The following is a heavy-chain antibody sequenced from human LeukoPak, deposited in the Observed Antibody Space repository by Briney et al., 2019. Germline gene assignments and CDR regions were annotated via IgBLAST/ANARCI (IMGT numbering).Heavy chain of an antibody. J-gene: IGHJ6*03. Sequence: HSETLSLTCTVSGGSTSSNYWSWIRQPPGKGLEWIGYIYSTASTNYNPSLRSRVSMSIDASKNQFYLKLSSVTAADTAVYYCATRAGYGYMDVWGKGTTVTVSS. CDR2: IYSTAST. CDR3: ATRAGYGYMDV. D-gene: IGHD5-24*01. V-gene: IGHV4-4*09. CDR1: GGSTSSNY.